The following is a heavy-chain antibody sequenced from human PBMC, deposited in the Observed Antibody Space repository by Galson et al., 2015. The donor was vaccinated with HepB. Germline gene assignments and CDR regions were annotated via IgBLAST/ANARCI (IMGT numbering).Heavy chain of an antibody. CDR3: AKGGPGRIGMMINRSFGFDP. V-gene: IGHV3-30*18. CDR1: GFSFSNYA. CDR2: ISYDGSFR. D-gene: IGHD3-16*01. J-gene: IGHJ5*02. Sequence: SLRLSCASSGFSFSNYAIHWVRQAPGKGLEWMAVISYDGSFRYYSDSVKGRFTVSRDPSRSILYLQMNSLRVDDTAVYYCAKGGPGRIGMMINRSFGFDPGGKGTLVIVSS.